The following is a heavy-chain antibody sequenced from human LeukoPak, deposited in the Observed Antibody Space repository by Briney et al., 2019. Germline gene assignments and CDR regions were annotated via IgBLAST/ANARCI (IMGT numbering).Heavy chain of an antibody. J-gene: IGHJ4*02. CDR3: AREIYIVGATGCFDY. Sequence: ASVKVSCKASGYTFTGYYMHWVRQAPGQGLEWMGWINPNSGGTNYAQRFQGRVTMTRDTSISTAYMELSRLRSDDTAVYYCAREIYIVGATGCFDYWGQGTLVTVSS. D-gene: IGHD1-26*01. CDR1: GYTFTGYY. CDR2: INPNSGGT. V-gene: IGHV1-2*02.